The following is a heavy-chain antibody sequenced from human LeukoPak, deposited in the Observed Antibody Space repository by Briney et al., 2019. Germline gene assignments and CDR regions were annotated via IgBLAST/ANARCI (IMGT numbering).Heavy chain of an antibody. CDR3: ARIDPGSWYYFDY. V-gene: IGHV4-61*08. J-gene: IGHJ4*02. CDR1: GDSISIGDYR. D-gene: IGHD6-13*01. CDR2: IYYSGST. Sequence: SETLSLTCSVSGDSISIGDYRWSWIRQSPGKGLEWIGYIYYSGSTNYNPSLKGRVTISVDTSKNQFSLKLSSVTAADTAVYYCARIDPGSWYYFDYWGQGTLVTVSS.